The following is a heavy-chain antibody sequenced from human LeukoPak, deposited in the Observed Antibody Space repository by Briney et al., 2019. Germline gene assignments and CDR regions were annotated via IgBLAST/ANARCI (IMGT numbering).Heavy chain of an antibody. CDR2: IWYDGSNK. V-gene: IGHV3-33*01. CDR3: ARVGYCSGGSCYPDYYYFYGMDV. CDR1: GFTFSNYG. Sequence: GRSLRLSCAASGFTFSNYGMHWVRQAPGKGLEWVAVIWYDGSNKYYADSVKDRFTISRDNSRTTLYLQMNSLRAEDTAVYYCARVGYCSGGSCYPDYYYFYGMDVWGQGTTVTVSS. J-gene: IGHJ6*02. D-gene: IGHD2-15*01.